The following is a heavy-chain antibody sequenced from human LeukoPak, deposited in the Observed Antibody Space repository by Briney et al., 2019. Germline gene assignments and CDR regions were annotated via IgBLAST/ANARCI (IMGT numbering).Heavy chain of an antibody. D-gene: IGHD3-16*01. CDR1: DGSISSSSSSSF. V-gene: IGHV4-39*01. J-gene: IGHJ4*02. CDR2: IDYSGST. CDR3: ARHRRGEPIDS. Sequence: SETLSLTCTVSDGSISSSSSSSFWGWIRQPPGKGRARIGRIDYSGSTYYNPSLKRRVAISADTSTNQCSLKLNSVTAADPAVYYCARHRRGEPIDSWGQGTLVTVSS.